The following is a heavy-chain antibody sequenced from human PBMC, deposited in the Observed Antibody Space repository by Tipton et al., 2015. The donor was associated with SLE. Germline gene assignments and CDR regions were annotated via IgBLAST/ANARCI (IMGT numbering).Heavy chain of an antibody. CDR1: GASISSGSYY. V-gene: IGHV4-61*09. CDR2: IYTSGSA. Sequence: TLSLTCTVSGASISSGSYYCSWIRQPAGKGLEWIGHIYTSGSATYNPSLKSRVTISVDTSKNQFSLKLTSVTAADTAVYYCAREVNRRDDSDAFDIWGQGTVVTVSS. D-gene: IGHD3-3*01. CDR3: AREVNRRDDSDAFDI. J-gene: IGHJ3*02.